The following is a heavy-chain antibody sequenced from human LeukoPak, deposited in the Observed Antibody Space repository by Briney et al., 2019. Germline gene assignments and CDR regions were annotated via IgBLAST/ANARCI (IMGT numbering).Heavy chain of an antibody. Sequence: GGSLRLSCAASGFTFSSYDMHWVRQAPGKGLEWVTVISYDGSNKYYGDSVKGRFTISRDNSKNTLYLKMNSLRAEDTAVYYCAKEGSNGDFDYWGQGTLVTVSS. CDR2: ISYDGSNK. V-gene: IGHV3-30*18. CDR1: GFTFSSYD. CDR3: AKEGSNGDFDY. J-gene: IGHJ4*02. D-gene: IGHD1-26*01.